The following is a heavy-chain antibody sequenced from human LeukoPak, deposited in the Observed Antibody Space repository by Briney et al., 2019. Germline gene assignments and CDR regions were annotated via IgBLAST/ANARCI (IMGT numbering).Heavy chain of an antibody. CDR3: ARADYYDSSGYQDY. J-gene: IGHJ4*02. Sequence: ASVKVSCKASGYTFTSYGISWVRQAPGEGLEWMGWISAYNGNTNYAQKLQGRVTMTTDTSTSTAYMELRSLRSDDTAVYYCARADYYDSSGYQDYWGQGTLVTVSS. V-gene: IGHV1-18*01. CDR1: GYTFTSYG. D-gene: IGHD3-22*01. CDR2: ISAYNGNT.